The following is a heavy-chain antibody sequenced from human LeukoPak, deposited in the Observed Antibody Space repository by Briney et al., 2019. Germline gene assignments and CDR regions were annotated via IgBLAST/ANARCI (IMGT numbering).Heavy chain of an antibody. CDR2: IKSKTDGGTT. CDR1: GFTFSNDW. Sequence: GGSLRLSCAASGFTFSNDWMSWVRQAPGKGLEWVGRIKSKTDGGTTDYAAPVIGRFTISRDDSKNTLYLQMNSLKTEDTAVYYCTAAGIAAAGTEHYWGQGTLVTVSS. D-gene: IGHD6-13*01. J-gene: IGHJ4*02. V-gene: IGHV3-15*01. CDR3: TAAGIAAAGTEHY.